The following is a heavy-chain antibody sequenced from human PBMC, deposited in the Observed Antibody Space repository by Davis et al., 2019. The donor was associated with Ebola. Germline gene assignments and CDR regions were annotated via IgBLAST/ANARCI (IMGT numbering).Heavy chain of an antibody. CDR3: ASSGYYYYGMDV. CDR1: GFTFSSYD. D-gene: IGHD2-15*01. Sequence: GESLKISCAASGFTFSSYDMHWVRQATGKGLEWVSAIGTAGDTYYPGSVKGRFTISRDNSKNTLYLQMNSLRAEDTAVYYCASSGYYYYGMDVWGQGTTVTVSS. J-gene: IGHJ6*02. V-gene: IGHV3-13*01. CDR2: IGTAGDT.